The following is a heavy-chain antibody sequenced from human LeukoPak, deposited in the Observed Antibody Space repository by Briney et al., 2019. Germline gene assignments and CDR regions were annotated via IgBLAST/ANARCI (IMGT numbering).Heavy chain of an antibody. CDR2: ISYDGSNK. CDR3: ARGHYYDSSGYYLG. CDR1: GFTFSSYA. Sequence: GSLRLSCAASGFTFSSYAMHWVRQAPGKGLEWVAVISYDGSNKYYADSVKGRFTISRDNSKNTLYLQMNSLRAEDTAVYCCARGHYYDSSGYYLGWGQGTLVTVSS. J-gene: IGHJ4*02. D-gene: IGHD3-22*01. V-gene: IGHV3-30-3*01.